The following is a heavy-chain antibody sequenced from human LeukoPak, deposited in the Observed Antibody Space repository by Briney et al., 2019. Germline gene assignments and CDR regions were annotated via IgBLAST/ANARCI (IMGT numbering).Heavy chain of an antibody. D-gene: IGHD6-19*01. CDR2: ISGSSSYI. CDR1: GFTFSSYS. V-gene: IGHV3-21*01. J-gene: IGHJ4*02. Sequence: GGSLRLSCAASGFTFSSYSMNWVRQAPGKGLEWVSCISGSSSYISSADSMKGRFTISRDNAKNSLYLQLNSLRAEDTAVYYCAAVEGDPSLFDSWGQGTLVTVSS. CDR3: AAVEGDPSLFDS.